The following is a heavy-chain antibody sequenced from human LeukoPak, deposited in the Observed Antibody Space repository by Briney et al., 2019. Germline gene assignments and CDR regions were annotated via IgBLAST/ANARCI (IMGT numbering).Heavy chain of an antibody. Sequence: SVKVSCKASGGTFSSYVISWVRQAPGQGLEWMGRIIPILGIANYAQKFQGRVTITADKSTSTAYMELSSLRSEDTAVYYCARLETGFVESGSYYDYWGQGTLVTVSS. CDR3: ARLETGFVESGSYYDY. J-gene: IGHJ4*02. V-gene: IGHV1-69*04. CDR2: IIPILGIA. CDR1: GGTFSSYV. D-gene: IGHD1-26*01.